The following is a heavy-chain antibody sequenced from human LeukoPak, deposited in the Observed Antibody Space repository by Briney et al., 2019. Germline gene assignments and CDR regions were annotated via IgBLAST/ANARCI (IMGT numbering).Heavy chain of an antibody. V-gene: IGHV5-51*01. CDR1: GYSFTSYW. J-gene: IGHJ3*02. D-gene: IGHD1-7*01. CDR2: IYPGDSDT. CDR3: ARRYWNYGNDAFDI. Sequence: GESLQISCQGSGYSFTSYWIGWVRQMPGKGLEWMGIIYPGDSDTRYSPSFQGQVTISADKSISTAYLQWSSLKASDTAMYYCARRYWNYGNDAFDIWGQGTMVTVSS.